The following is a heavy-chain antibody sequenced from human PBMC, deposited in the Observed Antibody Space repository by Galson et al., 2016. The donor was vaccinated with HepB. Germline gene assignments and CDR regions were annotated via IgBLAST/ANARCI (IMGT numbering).Heavy chain of an antibody. V-gene: IGHV3-49*04. D-gene: IGHD6-19*01. CDR3: TRDQSGWFFNL. J-gene: IGHJ5*02. CDR2: IRSKGYGETT. CDR1: GFIFGDNA. Sequence: SLRLSCAAFGFIFGDNAMSWVRQTPGKGLEWVAFIRSKGYGETTEYAASVKGRFTISRDDSKSIAYLQMNSVKTEDTAVYYCTRDQSGWFFNLWGQGTRVTVSP.